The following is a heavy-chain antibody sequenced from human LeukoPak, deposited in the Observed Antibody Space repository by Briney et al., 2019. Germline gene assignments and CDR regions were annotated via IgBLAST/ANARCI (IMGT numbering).Heavy chain of an antibody. D-gene: IGHD6-19*01. CDR1: GFTFSSYG. Sequence: GGSLRLSCAASGFTFSSYGMHWVRQAPGNGLEWVAVISYDGSNKYYADSVKGRFTISRDNSKNTLYLQMNSLRAEDTAVYYCAKDPSSGIAVAGLFDYWGQGTLVTVSS. CDR3: AKDPSSGIAVAGLFDY. V-gene: IGHV3-30*18. CDR2: ISYDGSNK. J-gene: IGHJ4*02.